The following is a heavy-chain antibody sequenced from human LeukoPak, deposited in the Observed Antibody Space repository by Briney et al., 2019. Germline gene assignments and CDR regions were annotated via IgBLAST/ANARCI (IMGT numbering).Heavy chain of an antibody. CDR2: INHSGST. CDR1: GESFSNYY. J-gene: IGHJ3*02. CDR3: ARGPAVAATRGAFDI. V-gene: IGHV4-34*01. D-gene: IGHD6-19*01. Sequence: SETLSLTCAVYGESFSNYYWSWIRQPPGKGLEWIGEINHSGSTNYDPSLKSRVTISVDTSKNQFSLKLSSVTAADTAVYYCARGPAVAATRGAFDIWGQGTMATVSS.